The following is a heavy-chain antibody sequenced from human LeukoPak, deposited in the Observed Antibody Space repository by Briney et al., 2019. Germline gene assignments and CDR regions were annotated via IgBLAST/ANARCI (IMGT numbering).Heavy chain of an antibody. Sequence: PSETLSLTCTVSGGSISTYYWTWIRQPAGKGLEWIGRIYISGSTNNNPSLKSRVTMSVDTSKNQFSLKLSSVTAADTAVYYCARHLSYNWNDEGFDPWGQGTLVTVSS. J-gene: IGHJ5*02. CDR3: ARHLSYNWNDEGFDP. D-gene: IGHD1-1*01. CDR1: GGSISTYY. V-gene: IGHV4-4*07. CDR2: IYISGST.